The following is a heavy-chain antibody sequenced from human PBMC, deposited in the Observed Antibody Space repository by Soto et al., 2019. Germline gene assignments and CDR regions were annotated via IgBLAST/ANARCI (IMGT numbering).Heavy chain of an antibody. Sequence: ETLSLTCTCSGYSVSSGSHYWSWIRQPPGKGLEWIGYIYYSGSTNYNPSLKSRVTISLDTSKNQFSLKVSAVTAAETAVYYCARTGLLLKTYYESSGDYRRAMDVWGQGTKVTVYS. V-gene: IGHV4-61*01. CDR1: GYSVSSGSHY. CDR3: ARTGLLLKTYYESSGDYRRAMDV. CDR2: IYYSGST. J-gene: IGHJ6*02. D-gene: IGHD3-22*01.